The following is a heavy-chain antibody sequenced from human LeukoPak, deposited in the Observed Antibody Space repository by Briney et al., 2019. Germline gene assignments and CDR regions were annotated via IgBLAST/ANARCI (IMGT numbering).Heavy chain of an antibody. V-gene: IGHV3-23*01. CDR3: AKSHEPYYYDSSGYYDDY. J-gene: IGHJ4*02. CDR1: GFRFSGYG. CDR2: ISAGSGST. D-gene: IGHD3-22*01. Sequence: GGSLRLSCAASGFRFSGYGMSWVRQAPGKGLEWVSSISAGSGSTDYADSVKGRFTISRDDPKNTLYLQMKSLRAEDTAVYYCAKSHEPYYYDSSGYYDDYWGQGTLVTVSS.